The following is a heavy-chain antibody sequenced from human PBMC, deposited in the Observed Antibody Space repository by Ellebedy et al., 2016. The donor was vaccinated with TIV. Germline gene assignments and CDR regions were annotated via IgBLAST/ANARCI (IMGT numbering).Heavy chain of an antibody. CDR3: ARGWERSSGWFDYFDY. J-gene: IGHJ4*02. D-gene: IGHD6-19*01. CDR1: GGTFSSYA. CDR2: ISAYNGNT. Sequence: ASVKVSXXASGGTFSSYAISWVRQAPGQGLEWMGWISAYNGNTNYAQKLQGRVTMTTDTSTSTAYMELRSLRSDDTAVYYCARGWERSSGWFDYFDYWGQGTLVTVSS. V-gene: IGHV1-18*01.